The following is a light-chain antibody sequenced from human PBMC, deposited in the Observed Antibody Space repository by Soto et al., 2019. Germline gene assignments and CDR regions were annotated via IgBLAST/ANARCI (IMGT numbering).Light chain of an antibody. V-gene: IGLV1-40*01. CDR3: QSYENSLSVYV. J-gene: IGLJ1*01. CDR1: SXNIGAHYD. CDR2: GNS. Sequence: QSALTQPPSVSGAPGQRVTISCTGSSXNIGAHYDVHWYQQLPGTAPKLLIYGNSNRPSGVPDRFSGSKSGTSASLAITGLQAEDEADYYCQSYENSLSVYVFGTGTKVTVL.